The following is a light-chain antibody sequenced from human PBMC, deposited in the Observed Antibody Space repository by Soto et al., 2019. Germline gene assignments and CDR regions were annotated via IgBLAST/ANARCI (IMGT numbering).Light chain of an antibody. J-gene: IGKJ2*01. CDR2: GAS. V-gene: IGKV3-20*01. CDR3: QQYNNWPPRYT. CDR1: QSLSNNY. Sequence: VLTQSPGTLSLSPGEGATLSCRASQSLSNNYLAWYQHKPGQAPRLLIYGASSRATGIPDRFSGSGSGTAFTLTISRLEPEDFAVYYCQQYNNWPPRYTFGQGTKLQI.